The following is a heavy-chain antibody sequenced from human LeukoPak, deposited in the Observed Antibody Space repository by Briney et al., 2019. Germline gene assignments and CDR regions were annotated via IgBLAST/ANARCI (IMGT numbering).Heavy chain of an antibody. V-gene: IGHV1-18*01. D-gene: IGHD2-21*02. CDR2: MSGYNGNT. J-gene: IGHJ2*01. CDR3: ARGLGVVTAQSEQPKPRYFDL. CDR1: GYTFISYG. Sequence: ASVKVSCKASGYTFISYGISWVRQAPGQGLEWMGWMSGYNGNTNYAQNLQGRVTMTTDTSTRTAYMELRSLRSDDTAVYYCARGLGVVTAQSEQPKPRYFDLWGRGTQVTVSS.